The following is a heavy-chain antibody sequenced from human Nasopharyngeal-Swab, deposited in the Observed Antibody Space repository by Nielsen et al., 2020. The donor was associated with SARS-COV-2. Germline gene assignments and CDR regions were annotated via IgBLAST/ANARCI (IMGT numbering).Heavy chain of an antibody. CDR3: ARGGPYGLMLLISSAFDI. CDR2: INQGGSET. V-gene: IGHV3-7*03. D-gene: IGHD4-17*01. J-gene: IGHJ3*02. Sequence: VRQAPGKGLEWVANINQGGSETYYADSVKGRFTISRDDAKNSLFLQMNSLAAADTAVYYCARGGPYGLMLLISSAFDIWGQGTMVTVSS.